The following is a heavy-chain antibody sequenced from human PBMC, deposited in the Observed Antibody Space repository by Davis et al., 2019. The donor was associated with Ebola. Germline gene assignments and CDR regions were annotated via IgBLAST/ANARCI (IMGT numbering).Heavy chain of an antibody. Sequence: GESLKISCAASGFTFSSYAMSWVRQAPGKGLEWVSAISGSGGSTYYADSVKGRFTISRDNSKNTLYLQMNSLRAEDTAVYYCARVTTTVLDWYFDLWGRGTLVTVSS. D-gene: IGHD4-17*01. CDR2: ISGSGGST. V-gene: IGHV3-23*01. J-gene: IGHJ2*01. CDR3: ARVTTTVLDWYFDL. CDR1: GFTFSSYA.